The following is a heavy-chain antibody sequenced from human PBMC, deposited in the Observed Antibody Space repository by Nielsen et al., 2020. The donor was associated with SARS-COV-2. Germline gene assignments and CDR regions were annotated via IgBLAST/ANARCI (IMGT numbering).Heavy chain of an antibody. CDR3: ARDGPGHSGYDWTDYYFDY. V-gene: IGHV3-13*04. Sequence: GESLKISCAASGFTFSSYDLHWVRQAAGRGLEWVSGVGTAGDTYYADSVKGRFTISRDNSKNTLYLQMNSLRAEDTAVYYCARDGPGHSGYDWTDYYFDYWGQGTLVTVSS. D-gene: IGHD5-12*01. CDR2: VGTAGDT. J-gene: IGHJ4*02. CDR1: GFTFSSYD.